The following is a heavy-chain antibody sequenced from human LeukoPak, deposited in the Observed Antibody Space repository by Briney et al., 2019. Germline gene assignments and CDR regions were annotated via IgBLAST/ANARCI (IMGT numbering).Heavy chain of an antibody. D-gene: IGHD2-15*01. V-gene: IGHV7-4-1*02. J-gene: IGHJ4*02. CDR3: ARDSYCSGGTCYSRVGY. CDR1: GYIFTNYP. Sequence: ASVKVSCKASGYIFTNYPMNWVRQAPGQGLEWMGWINTNTGNPTYAQGFTERFVFPWDTSVSTAYLQISSLKAEDTAVYYCARDSYCSGGTCYSRVGYWGQGTVVTVSS. CDR2: INTNTGNP.